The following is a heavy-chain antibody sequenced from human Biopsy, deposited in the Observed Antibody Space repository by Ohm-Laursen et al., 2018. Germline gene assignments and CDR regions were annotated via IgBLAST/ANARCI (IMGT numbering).Heavy chain of an antibody. J-gene: IGHJ1*01. Sequence: GTLSLTWTVSGGSFTGHYWTWIRQPPGKGLEWIGHISHTGYTSYKSSLKSRVTISLDTSRKHFSLRLTSSAAADTAVYYCARGSNEYGGLYFPHWGQGTLVTVSS. CDR2: ISHTGYT. CDR3: ARGSNEYGGLYFPH. CDR1: GGSFTGHY. V-gene: IGHV4-59*11. D-gene: IGHD4-23*01.